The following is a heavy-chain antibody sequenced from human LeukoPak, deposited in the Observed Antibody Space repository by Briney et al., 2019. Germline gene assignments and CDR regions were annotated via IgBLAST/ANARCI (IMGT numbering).Heavy chain of an antibody. CDR1: GFTFSSYA. D-gene: IGHD2-2*01. CDR2: ISGSGGST. Sequence: GGSLRPSCAASGFTFSSYAMSWVRQAPGKGLEWVSAISGSGGSTYYADSVKGRFTISRDNSKNTLYLQMNSLRAEDTAVYYCAKTKRYCSSTSCYYYYGMDVWGQGTTVTVSS. CDR3: AKTKRYCSSTSCYYYYGMDV. J-gene: IGHJ6*02. V-gene: IGHV3-23*01.